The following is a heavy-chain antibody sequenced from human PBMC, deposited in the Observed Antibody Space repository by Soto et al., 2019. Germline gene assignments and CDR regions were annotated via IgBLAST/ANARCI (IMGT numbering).Heavy chain of an antibody. CDR2: ISGGGGDT. Sequence: EVQLLESGGGLVQPRGSLRLSCAASGFTFSTYGMSWVRQAPGKGLEWVSVISGGGGDTYYAGSVKGRFTISRDNSKNTLYLEMNSLRAEDTAVYYCAKTQQWGLPLSGVMDVWGQGTTVTVSS. CDR3: AKTQQWGLPLSGVMDV. CDR1: GFTFSTYG. D-gene: IGHD6-19*01. J-gene: IGHJ6*02. V-gene: IGHV3-23*01.